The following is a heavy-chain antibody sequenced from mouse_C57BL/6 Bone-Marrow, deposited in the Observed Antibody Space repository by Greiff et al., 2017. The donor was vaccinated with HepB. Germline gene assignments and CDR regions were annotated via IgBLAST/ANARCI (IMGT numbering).Heavy chain of an antibody. J-gene: IGHJ4*01. CDR1: GYTFTDYY. CDR3: ARWDDYDDGYAMDY. V-gene: IGHV1-76*01. Sequence: VQGVESGAELVRPGASVKLSCKASGYTFTDYYINWVKQRPGQGLEWIARIYPGSGNTYYNEKFKGKATLTAEKSSSTAYMQLSSLTSEDSAVYFCARWDDYDDGYAMDYWGQGTSVTVSS. D-gene: IGHD2-4*01. CDR2: IYPGSGNT.